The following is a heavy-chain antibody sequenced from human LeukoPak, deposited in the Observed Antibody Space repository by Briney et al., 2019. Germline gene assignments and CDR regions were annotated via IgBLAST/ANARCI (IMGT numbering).Heavy chain of an antibody. CDR2: IYTSGST. D-gene: IGHD2-8*01. V-gene: IGHV4-4*07. CDR3: AISYCTNGVCYPYYFDY. CDR1: GGPISSYY. J-gene: IGHJ4*02. Sequence: SETLSLTCTVSGGPISSYYWSWIRQPAGKGLEGIGRIYTSGSTNYNPSLKSRVTMSVDTSKNQFSLKLSSVTAADTAVYYCAISYCTNGVCYPYYFDYWGQGTLVTVSS.